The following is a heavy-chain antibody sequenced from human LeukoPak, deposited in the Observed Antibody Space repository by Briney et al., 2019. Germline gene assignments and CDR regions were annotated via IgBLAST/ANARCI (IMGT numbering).Heavy chain of an antibody. J-gene: IGHJ4*02. D-gene: IGHD6-19*01. Sequence: ASVKVSCKASGYTFISHYMHWVRQAPGQGLEWMGIINPGGGSTSYAQKFQGRVTMTRDTSTSTVYMELSSLRSKDTAVYYCASDGYSSGWYVLDYWGQGTLVTVSS. V-gene: IGHV1-46*01. CDR2: INPGGGST. CDR3: ASDGYSSGWYVLDY. CDR1: GYTFISHY.